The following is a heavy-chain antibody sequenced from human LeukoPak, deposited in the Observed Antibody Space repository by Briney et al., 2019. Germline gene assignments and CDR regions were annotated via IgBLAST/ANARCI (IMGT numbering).Heavy chain of an antibody. D-gene: IGHD1-26*01. CDR1: GGSISSGSYY. V-gene: IGHV4-61*02. Sequence: SETLSLTCTVSGGSISSGSYYWSWIRQPAGKGLEWIGRIYTSGSTNYNPSLKSRVTISVDTSKNQFSLKLSSVTAADTAVYYCARDSTPSGSYYYYYYMDVWGKGTTVTVSS. CDR3: ARDSTPSGSYYYYYYMDV. J-gene: IGHJ6*03. CDR2: IYTSGST.